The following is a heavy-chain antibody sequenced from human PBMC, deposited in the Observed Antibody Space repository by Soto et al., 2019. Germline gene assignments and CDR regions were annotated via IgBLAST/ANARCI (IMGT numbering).Heavy chain of an antibody. CDR3: ARRPFGYDFGSVYSGAFDI. V-gene: IGHV4-59*08. D-gene: IGHD3-3*01. J-gene: IGHJ3*02. CDR1: GGSISSYY. CDR2: IYYSGST. Sequence: SETLSLTCTVSGGSISSYYWSWIRQPPGKGLEWIGYIYYSGSTNYNPSLKSRVTISVDTSKNQSSLKLSSVTAADTAVYYCARRPFGYDFGSVYSGAFDIGGQGTMVTVSS.